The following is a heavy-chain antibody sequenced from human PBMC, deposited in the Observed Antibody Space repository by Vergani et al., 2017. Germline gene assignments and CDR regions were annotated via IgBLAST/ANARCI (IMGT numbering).Heavy chain of an antibody. Sequence: QVQLQQWGAGLLKPSETLSLTCAVYGGSFSGYYWSWIRPPPGKGLEWYGEINHSGSTNYNPSLKSRVTISVDTSKNQFSLKLSSVTAADTAVYYCSRVPRWLQLRYFDYWGQGTLVTVSS. CDR1: GGSFSGYY. CDR3: SRVPRWLQLRYFDY. J-gene: IGHJ4*02. V-gene: IGHV4-34*01. D-gene: IGHD5-24*01. CDR2: INHSGST.